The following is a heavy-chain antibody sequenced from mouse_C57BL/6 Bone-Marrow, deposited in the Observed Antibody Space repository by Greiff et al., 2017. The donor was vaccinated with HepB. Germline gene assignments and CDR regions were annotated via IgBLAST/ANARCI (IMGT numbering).Heavy chain of an antibody. CDR3: AIRITLGYFDV. D-gene: IGHD1-1*02. CDR1: GYTFTSYW. Sequence: QVQLQQSGAELVRPGTSVKLSCKASGYTFTSYWMHWVKQRPGQGLEWIGVIDPSDSYTNYNQKFKGKATLTVDTSSSTAYMQLSSLTSEDSAVYYCAIRITLGYFDVWGTGTTVTVSS. V-gene: IGHV1-59*01. J-gene: IGHJ1*03. CDR2: IDPSDSYT.